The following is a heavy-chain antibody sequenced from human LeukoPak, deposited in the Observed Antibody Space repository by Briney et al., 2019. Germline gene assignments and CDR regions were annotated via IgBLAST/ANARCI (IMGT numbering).Heavy chain of an antibody. D-gene: IGHD1-26*01. V-gene: IGHV1-18*01. CDR2: ISAYNGNT. CDR1: GYTFTSYG. Sequence: GASVKVSCKSSGYTFTSYGISWVRQAPGQGLEWMGWISAYNGNTNYAQKLQGRVTMTTDTSTSTAYMELRSLRSDDTAVYYCAMGLGIVGAMGAFDIWGQGTMVTVSS. CDR3: AMGLGIVGAMGAFDI. J-gene: IGHJ3*02.